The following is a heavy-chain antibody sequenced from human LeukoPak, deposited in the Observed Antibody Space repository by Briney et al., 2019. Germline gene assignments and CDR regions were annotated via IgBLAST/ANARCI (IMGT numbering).Heavy chain of an antibody. V-gene: IGHV4-34*01. CDR3: ARGGAYQLLFNPRWFDP. D-gene: IGHD2-2*01. CDR2: INHSGST. CDR1: GGSFSGYY. Sequence: SETLSLTCAVYGGSFSGYYWSWIRQPPGKGLEWIGEINHSGSTNYNPSLKSRVTISVDTSKNQFSLKLSSVTAADRAVYYCARGGAYQLLFNPRWFDPWGQGTLVTVSS. J-gene: IGHJ5*02.